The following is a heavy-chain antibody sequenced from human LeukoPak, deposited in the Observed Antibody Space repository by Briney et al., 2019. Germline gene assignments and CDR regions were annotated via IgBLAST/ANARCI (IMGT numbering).Heavy chain of an antibody. D-gene: IGHD3-16*01. CDR1: GGSITTTSYY. J-gene: IGHJ4*02. V-gene: IGHV4-39*01. CDR2: ISYSGSS. CDR3: TRLFYDHLWGTRRNGWDYFDY. Sequence: SETLSLTCVVSGGSITTTSYYWGWIRQPPGKGLDWIGTISYSGSSHYNPSLKSRVTISLDTSKNQFSLRLTSVTAADTAVYYCTRLFYDHLWGTRRNGWDYFDYRGQGTLVTVSS.